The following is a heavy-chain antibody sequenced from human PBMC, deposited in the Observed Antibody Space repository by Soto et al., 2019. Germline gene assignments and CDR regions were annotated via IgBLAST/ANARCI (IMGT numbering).Heavy chain of an antibody. CDR2: LTPSGHAT. J-gene: IGHJ4*02. Sequence: SGFTFSSYGMHWVRQAPGKGLEWVSYLTPSGHATVYADSVRGRFTISRDNNKNSLYLQMNSLRVEDTGVYYCARAIRGYGSYGGYLGQGTLVTVSS. D-gene: IGHD5-12*01. CDR3: ARAIRGYGSYGGY. V-gene: IGHV3-48*01. CDR1: GFTFSSYG.